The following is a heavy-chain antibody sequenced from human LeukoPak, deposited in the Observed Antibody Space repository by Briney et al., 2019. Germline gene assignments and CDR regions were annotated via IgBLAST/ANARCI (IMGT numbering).Heavy chain of an antibody. V-gene: IGHV3-30*18. Sequence: GGSLRLSCAASGFTFSSYGMHWVRQAPGKGLEWVAVISYDGSNKYYADSVKGRFTISRDNSKNTLYLQMNSLRAEDTAVYYCAKGAAGLHYYYYYGMDVWGQGTTVTVSS. CDR1: GFTFSSYG. J-gene: IGHJ6*02. D-gene: IGHD6-13*01. CDR3: AKGAAGLHYYYYYGMDV. CDR2: ISYDGSNK.